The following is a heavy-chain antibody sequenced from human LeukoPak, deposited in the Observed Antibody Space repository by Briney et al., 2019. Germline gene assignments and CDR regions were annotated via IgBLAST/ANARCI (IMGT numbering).Heavy chain of an antibody. CDR1: GGSFSGYY. Sequence: PSETLSLTCAVYGGSFSGYYWSWIRQPPGKGLEWIGEINHSGSTNYNPSLKSRVTISVDTSKNQFSLKLSSVTAADTAVYYCARESLWFRKRSLYYYYYYMDVWGKGTTVTVSS. D-gene: IGHD1-14*01. CDR3: ARESLWFRKRSLYYYYYYMDV. CDR2: INHSGST. V-gene: IGHV4-34*01. J-gene: IGHJ6*03.